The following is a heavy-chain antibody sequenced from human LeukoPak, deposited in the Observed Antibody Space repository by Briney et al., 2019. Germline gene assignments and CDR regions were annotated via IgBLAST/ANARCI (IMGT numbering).Heavy chain of an antibody. Sequence: PGSSVKVSCKASGGTFSSYAISWVRQAPGQGLEWMGRIIPILGIANYAQKFQGRVTITADKSTSTAYMELSSLRSEDTAVYYCARDSLREYYFDHWGQGTLVTVSS. V-gene: IGHV1-69*04. D-gene: IGHD4-17*01. CDR1: GGTFSSYA. CDR3: ARDSLREYYFDH. J-gene: IGHJ4*02. CDR2: IIPILGIA.